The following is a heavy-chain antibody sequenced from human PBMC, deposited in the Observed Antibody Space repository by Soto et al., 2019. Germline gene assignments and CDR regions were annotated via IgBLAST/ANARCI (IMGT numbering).Heavy chain of an antibody. CDR3: AHRVLRTVFGLVTTTAIYFDF. CDR2: TYWDDDR. J-gene: IGHJ4*02. V-gene: IGHV2-5*02. CDR1: GFSLTTSGVG. Sequence: QITLNESGPTVVSPTETLTLTCRFSGFSLTTSGVGVGWIRQSPGKAPEWLALTYWDDDRRYSASLKSGLTITKDTSKNQVVLTVSDLDPTDTATYYCAHRVLRTVFGLVTTTAIYFDFWGQGTPVAVSS. D-gene: IGHD3-3*01.